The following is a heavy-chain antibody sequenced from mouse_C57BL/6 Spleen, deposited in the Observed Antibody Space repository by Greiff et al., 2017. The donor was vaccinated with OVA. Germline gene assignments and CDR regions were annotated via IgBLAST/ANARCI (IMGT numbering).Heavy chain of an antibody. V-gene: IGHV5-4*01. CDR2: ISDGGSYT. D-gene: IGHD1-1*01. CDR1: GFTFSSYA. CDR3: ARDYYGSSPMDY. J-gene: IGHJ4*01. Sequence: EVQGVESGGGLVKPGGSLKLSCAASGFTFSSYAMSWVRQTPEQRLEWVATISDGGSYTYYPDNVKGRFTISRDNAKNNLYLQMSQLKSEDTAMYYCARDYYGSSPMDYWGQGTSVTVSS.